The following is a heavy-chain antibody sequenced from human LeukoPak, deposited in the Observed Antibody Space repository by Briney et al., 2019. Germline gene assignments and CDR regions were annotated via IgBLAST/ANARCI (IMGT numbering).Heavy chain of an antibody. J-gene: IGHJ3*01. CDR2: IGASGADT. CDR1: GFTFRNYA. Sequence: PGGSLRLSCAASGFTFRNYAMTWVRQAPGKGLEWVSVIGASGADTYYSDSVKGRFTVSRDNSQNTLFLHMSSLRAEDTAVYFCPRRPRDTSGYYLGAFHDWGQGTTVTVSS. D-gene: IGHD3-22*01. V-gene: IGHV3-23*01. CDR3: PRRPRDTSGYYLGAFHD.